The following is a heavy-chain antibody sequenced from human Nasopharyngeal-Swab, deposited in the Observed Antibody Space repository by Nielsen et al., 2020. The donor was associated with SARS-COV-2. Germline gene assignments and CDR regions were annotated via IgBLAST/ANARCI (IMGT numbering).Heavy chain of an antibody. D-gene: IGHD3-22*01. Sequence: GESLKISCAASGFIFSGSAMHWVRQAPGRGLEWVAVMSYDGSDKYYADSVKGRFTISRDNSKNTLYLQMNRLRVEDTAMYYCAKGLPPSYYYDTSGYYLDYWGQGTLVTVSS. J-gene: IGHJ4*02. CDR3: AKGLPPSYYYDTSGYYLDY. V-gene: IGHV3-30*04. CDR1: GFIFSGSA. CDR2: MSYDGSDK.